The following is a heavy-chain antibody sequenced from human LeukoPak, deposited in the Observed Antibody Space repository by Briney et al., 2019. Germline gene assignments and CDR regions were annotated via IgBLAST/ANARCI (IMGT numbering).Heavy chain of an antibody. J-gene: IGHJ4*02. D-gene: IGHD6-19*01. V-gene: IGHV4-59*08. CDR3: ARTSSSGLVGGYYFDY. CDR1: GGAITSYY. Sequence: SETLSLTCTVSGGAITSYYWSWIRQPPGKGLEWIGYIYYSGSTNYNPSLKSRVTISVDTSKNQFSLKLSSVTAADTAVYYCARTSSSGLVGGYYFDYWGQGTLVTVSS. CDR2: IYYSGST.